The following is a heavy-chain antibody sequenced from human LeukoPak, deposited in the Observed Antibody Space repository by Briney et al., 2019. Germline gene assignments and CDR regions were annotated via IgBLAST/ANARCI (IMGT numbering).Heavy chain of an antibody. CDR1: GGSFSGYY. J-gene: IGHJ4*02. D-gene: IGHD3-10*01. V-gene: IGHV4-34*01. CDR3: ARHPELLWFGGGFDY. Sequence: SETLSLTCAVYGGSFSGYYWSWIRQPPGKGLEWIGEINHSGSTNYNPSLKSRVTISVDTSKNQFSLKLSSVTAADTAVYYCARHPELLWFGGGFDYWGQGTLVTVSS. CDR2: INHSGST.